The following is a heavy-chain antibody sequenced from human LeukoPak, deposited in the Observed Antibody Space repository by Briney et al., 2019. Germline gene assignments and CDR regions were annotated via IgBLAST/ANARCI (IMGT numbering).Heavy chain of an antibody. D-gene: IGHD6-13*01. J-gene: IGHJ4*02. CDR3: ARNYSSLFDY. CDR1: GFTFSSYS. CDR2: IKEDGSEK. Sequence: PGGSLRLSCAASGFTFSSYSMNWVRQAPGRGLEWVANIKEDGSEKYYVDSVKGGFTISRDNAKNLLYLQMNSLRAEDTAVYYCARNYSSLFDYWGQGNLVTVSS. V-gene: IGHV3-7*01.